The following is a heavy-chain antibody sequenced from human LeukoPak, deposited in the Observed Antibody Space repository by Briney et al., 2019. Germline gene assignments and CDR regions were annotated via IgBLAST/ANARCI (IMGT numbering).Heavy chain of an antibody. J-gene: IGHJ4*02. V-gene: IGHV4-4*02. Sequence: SETLSLTCAVSGGSISSSNWWSWVRQPPGKGLEWIGEIYHSASTNYNPSLKSRVTISVDTSKNQFSLNLNSVTAADTAVYYCARDLRDGYNSLGYWGQGTLVTVSS. CDR1: GGSISSSNW. CDR2: IYHSAST. CDR3: ARDLRDGYNSLGY. D-gene: IGHD5-24*01.